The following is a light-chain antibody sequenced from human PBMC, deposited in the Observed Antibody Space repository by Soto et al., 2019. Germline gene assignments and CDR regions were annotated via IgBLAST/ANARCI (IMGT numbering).Light chain of an antibody. CDR2: DVS. V-gene: IGLV2-14*01. CDR3: TSYTTSSTLV. J-gene: IGLJ1*01. CDR1: SSHVGGYNY. Sequence: QSVLTQPASVSGSPGQSITISCTGTSSHVGGYNYVSWYQQYPGKAPKLMIYDVSNRPSGVSNRFSGSKSGNTASLTISGLQAEDEADYYCTSYTTSSTLVFGTGTKVTVL.